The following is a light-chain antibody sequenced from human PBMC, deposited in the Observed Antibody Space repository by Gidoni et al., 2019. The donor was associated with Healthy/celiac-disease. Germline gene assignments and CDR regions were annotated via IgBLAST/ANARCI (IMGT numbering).Light chain of an antibody. CDR2: KAS. J-gene: IGKJ1*01. V-gene: IGKV1-5*03. CDR1: QIISSW. CDR3: QQYNSYTWT. Sequence: DIQLTQSPSTLSASVGDRVTITCRASQIISSWLAWYQQKPGKAPKLLIYKASSLESGVQSRFSGSGSGTEFTLTISSLQPDDFATYYCQQYNSYTWTFXXXTKVEIK.